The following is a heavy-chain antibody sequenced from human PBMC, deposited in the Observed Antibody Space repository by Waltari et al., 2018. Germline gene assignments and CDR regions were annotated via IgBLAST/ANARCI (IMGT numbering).Heavy chain of an antibody. CDR2: IYQSGST. CDR3: ARVGAAAGGFDP. D-gene: IGHD6-13*01. CDR1: GYSISSGYY. J-gene: IGHJ5*02. V-gene: IGHV4-38-2*02. Sequence: QVQLQESGPGLVKPSETLSLTCTVSGYSISSGYYWGWIRQPPGKGLEWIGSIYQSGSTYYNPSLKSRVTISVDTSKNQFSLKLSSVTAADTAVYYCARVGAAAGGFDPWGQGTLVTVSS.